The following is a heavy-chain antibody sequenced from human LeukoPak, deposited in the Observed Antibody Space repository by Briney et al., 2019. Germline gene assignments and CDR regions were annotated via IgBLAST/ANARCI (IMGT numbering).Heavy chain of an antibody. CDR1: GFTFSSYA. CDR3: ARASDDEFYLYHGMDV. D-gene: IGHD2-2*01. V-gene: IGHV4-34*01. CDR2: ISQSGST. Sequence: GSLRLSCAASGFTFSSYAMSWVRQSPGKGLEWIGEISQSGSTNHNPSLKRRITLSVATSKNQFSLKLTSLTAADTAVYYCARASDDEFYLYHGMDVWGQGTTVIVSS. J-gene: IGHJ6*02.